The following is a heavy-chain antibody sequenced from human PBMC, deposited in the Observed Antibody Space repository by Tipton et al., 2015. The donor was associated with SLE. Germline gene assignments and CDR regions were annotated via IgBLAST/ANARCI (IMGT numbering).Heavy chain of an antibody. CDR3: ASSYDSSGYYPIDAFDI. V-gene: IGHV4-39*07. CDR2: IYYSGST. J-gene: IGHJ3*02. D-gene: IGHD3-22*01. Sequence: PGLVKPSETLSLTCTVSGGSISSSSYYWSWIRQPPGKGLEWIGSIYYSGSTYYNPSLKSRVTISVDTSKNQFSLKLSSVTAADTAVYYCASSYDSSGYYPIDAFDIWGQGTMVTVSS. CDR1: GGSISSSSYY.